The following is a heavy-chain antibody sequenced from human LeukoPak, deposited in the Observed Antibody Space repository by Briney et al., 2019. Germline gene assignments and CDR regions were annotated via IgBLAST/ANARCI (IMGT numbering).Heavy chain of an antibody. V-gene: IGHV4-4*09. CDR2: IYTSGNT. Sequence: PSETLSLTCSVSGGSISSYYWSWIRQPPGKGLEWLGYIYTSGNTNYNPSLKSRVTISVDTSKNQFSLKLSSVTAADTAVYYCATRIAAAGGFDYWGQGTLVTVSS. D-gene: IGHD6-13*01. CDR3: ATRIAAAGGFDY. CDR1: GGSISSYY. J-gene: IGHJ4*02.